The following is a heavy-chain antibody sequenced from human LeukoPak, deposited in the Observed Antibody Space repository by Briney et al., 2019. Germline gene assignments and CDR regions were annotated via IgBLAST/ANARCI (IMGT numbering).Heavy chain of an antibody. CDR1: GFTFSSCE. J-gene: IGHJ4*02. CDR2: ISSSGSTI. D-gene: IGHD1-26*01. Sequence: PGGSLRLSCAASGFTFSSCEMNWVRQAPGKGLEWVSYISSSGSTIYYADSVKGRFTISRDNAKNSLYLQMNSLRAEDTAVYYCARDISSPSGSYPDYWGQGTLVTVSS. CDR3: ARDISSPSGSYPDY. V-gene: IGHV3-48*03.